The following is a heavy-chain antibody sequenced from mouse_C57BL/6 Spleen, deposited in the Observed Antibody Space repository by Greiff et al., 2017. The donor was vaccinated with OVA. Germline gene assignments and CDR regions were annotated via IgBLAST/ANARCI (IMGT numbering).Heavy chain of an antibody. CDR2: ISYDGSN. V-gene: IGHV3-6*01. CDR3: ARDPEGWYFDV. J-gene: IGHJ1*03. Sequence: EVQLVESGPGLVKPSQSLSLTCSVTGYSISSGYYWNWIRQFPGNKLEWMGYISYDGSNNYNPSLKNRISITRDTSKNQFFLKLNSVTTEDTATYYCARDPEGWYFDVWGTGTTVTVSS. CDR1: GYSISSGYY.